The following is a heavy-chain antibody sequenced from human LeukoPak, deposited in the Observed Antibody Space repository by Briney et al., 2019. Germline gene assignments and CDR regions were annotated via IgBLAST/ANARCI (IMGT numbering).Heavy chain of an antibody. CDR2: MSPDSGHT. J-gene: IGHJ6*03. CDR1: GYTFTSYA. Sequence: ASVKVSCKASGYTFTSYAMNWVRQAPGQGLEWMGWMSPDSGHTGYARKFQGRVTITWDTSINTAYMELSSLRSEDTAVYYCASATGDRYYYYMDVWGKGTTVTVSS. D-gene: IGHD7-27*01. CDR3: ASATGDRYYYYMDV. V-gene: IGHV1-8*03.